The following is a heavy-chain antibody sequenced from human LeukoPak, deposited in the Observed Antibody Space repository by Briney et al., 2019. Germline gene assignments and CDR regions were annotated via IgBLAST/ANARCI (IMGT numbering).Heavy chain of an antibody. D-gene: IGHD3-22*01. CDR2: INHSGST. V-gene: IGHV4-34*01. CDR1: GGSFSGYY. CDR3: ARGRASYYDRSGYIY. Sequence: PSETLSLTCAVYGGSFSGYYWSWIRQPPGKGLEWIGEINHSGSTNYNPSLKSRVTISVDTSKNQFSLNLSSVTAADPAVYCCARGRASYYDRSGYIYWGEGILVTVSP. J-gene: IGHJ4*02.